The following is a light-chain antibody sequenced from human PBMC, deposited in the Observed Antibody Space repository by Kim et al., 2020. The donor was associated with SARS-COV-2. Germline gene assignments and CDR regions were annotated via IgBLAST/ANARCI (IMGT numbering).Light chain of an antibody. V-gene: IGKV3-20*01. CDR3: QQYGNSPLT. Sequence: EIVLTQSPGTLSLSPGERVTLSCRASQSVKSNDLAWYQQKPGRAPRLLIYDISNRATGIPDRFSGSGSGTDFTLTISRLEPEDFAVYHCQQYGNSPLTFGGGTKVEIK. J-gene: IGKJ4*01. CDR2: DIS. CDR1: QSVKSND.